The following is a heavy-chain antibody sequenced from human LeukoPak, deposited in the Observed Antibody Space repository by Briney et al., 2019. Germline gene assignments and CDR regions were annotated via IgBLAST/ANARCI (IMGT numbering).Heavy chain of an antibody. J-gene: IGHJ6*03. D-gene: IGHD3-3*01. CDR2: IYYSGST. Sequence: SETLSLTCSVSGGSISSSHYYWGWIRQPPGRGLEWIGSIYYSGSTDYNTSLRSRLTISVDMSKNQFSLKMRSVTAADTAIYYCARRTMIFGVAAYMDVWGKGTTVTVSS. CDR1: GGSISSSHYY. V-gene: IGHV4-39*01. CDR3: ARRTMIFGVAAYMDV.